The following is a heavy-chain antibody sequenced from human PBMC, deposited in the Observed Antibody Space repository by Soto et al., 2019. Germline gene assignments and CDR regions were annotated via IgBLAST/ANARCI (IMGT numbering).Heavy chain of an antibody. Sequence: LRLSCAASGFTFSSYAMHWVRQAPGKGLEWVAVISYDGSNKYYADSVKGRFTISRDNSKNTLYLQMNSLRAEDTAVYYCARDYYRFNSGHGFSTDVWGPGTMVTVSS. CDR3: ARDYYRFNSGHGFSTDV. V-gene: IGHV3-30-3*01. J-gene: IGHJ6*02. CDR1: GFTFSSYA. D-gene: IGHD5-12*01. CDR2: ISYDGSNK.